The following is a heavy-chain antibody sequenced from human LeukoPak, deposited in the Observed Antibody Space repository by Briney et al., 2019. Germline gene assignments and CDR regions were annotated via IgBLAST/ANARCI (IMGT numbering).Heavy chain of an antibody. Sequence: GGSPQISWQGSGYSFTSYWIGWVRRLPGKGLEWMGIIYPGDSDTRYSPSFQGQVTISANKSISTAYLQWSSLKASDTAMYYCARAKPTRFLEWLPYSNFDYWGQGTLVTVSS. V-gene: IGHV5-51*01. J-gene: IGHJ4*02. CDR1: GYSFTSYW. CDR3: ARAKPTRFLEWLPYSNFDY. CDR2: IYPGDSDT. D-gene: IGHD3-3*01.